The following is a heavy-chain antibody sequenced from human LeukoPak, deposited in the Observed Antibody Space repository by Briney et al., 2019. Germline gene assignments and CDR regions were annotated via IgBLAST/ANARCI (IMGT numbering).Heavy chain of an antibody. CDR3: ARASGSYWAGIGY. CDR2: ISYDGSNK. J-gene: IGHJ4*02. V-gene: IGHV3-30-3*01. D-gene: IGHD1-26*01. Sequence: GGSLRLSRAASGFTLSSYAMHWVRQAPGKGLEWVAVISYDGSNKYYADSVKGRFTICRDNSKNTLYLQMNSLRAEDTAVYYCARASGSYWAGIGYWGQGTLVTVSS. CDR1: GFTLSSYA.